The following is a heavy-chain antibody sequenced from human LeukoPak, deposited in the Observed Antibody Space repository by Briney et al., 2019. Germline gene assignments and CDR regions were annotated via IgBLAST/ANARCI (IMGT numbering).Heavy chain of an antibody. D-gene: IGHD2-2*01. CDR2: IYYSGST. Sequence: PSETLSLTCTVSGGSISSSSYYWGWIRQPPGKGLEWIGSIYYSGSTYYNPSLKSRVTISVDTSKNQFSLKLSSVTAADTAVYYCASGPGVVPAAIKSTERFDYWGQGTLVTVSS. CDR3: ASGPGVVPAAIKSTERFDY. J-gene: IGHJ4*02. CDR1: GGSISSSSYY. V-gene: IGHV4-39*01.